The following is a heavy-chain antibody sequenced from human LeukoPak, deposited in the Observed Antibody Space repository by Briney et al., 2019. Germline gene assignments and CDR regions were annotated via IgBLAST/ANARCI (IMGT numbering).Heavy chain of an antibody. Sequence: GRSLRLSCAASGFSFSSNGMHWIRQAPGKGLEWVAVIWYDGSNKYYADSVKGRFTISTDNSKNTMYLQMNSLRAEDTAAYYCARVSDYSNYFDYWGQGTLVTVSS. V-gene: IGHV3-33*01. CDR3: ARVSDYSNYFDY. CDR1: GFSFSSNG. CDR2: IWYDGSNK. D-gene: IGHD4-11*01. J-gene: IGHJ4*02.